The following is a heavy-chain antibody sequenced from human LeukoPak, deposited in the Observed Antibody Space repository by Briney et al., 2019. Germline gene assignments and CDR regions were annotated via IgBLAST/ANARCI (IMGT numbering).Heavy chain of an antibody. D-gene: IGHD2-15*01. Sequence: SETLSLTCGVPGASVSSIGYSWSWIRQPPGRGLEWIGYIYYSGSTNYNPSLKSRVTISVDTSKNQFSLKLSSVTAADTAVYYCARVSLGYCSGGSCRAFDIWGQGTMVTVSS. V-gene: IGHV4-61*08. J-gene: IGHJ3*02. CDR2: IYYSGST. CDR3: ARVSLGYCSGGSCRAFDI. CDR1: GASVSSIGYS.